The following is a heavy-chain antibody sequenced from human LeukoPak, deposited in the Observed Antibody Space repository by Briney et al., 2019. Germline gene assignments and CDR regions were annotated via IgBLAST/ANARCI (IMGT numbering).Heavy chain of an antibody. Sequence: GGSLRLSCAASGFTFSSYAMSWVRQAPGKGLEWVSAISGSGGSTYYADSVKGRFTISRDNSKNTLYLQMNSLRAEDTAVYYCAKDLSARSYYYDSSGYTPIPAFGYWGQGTLVTVSS. CDR2: ISGSGGST. J-gene: IGHJ4*02. D-gene: IGHD3-22*01. V-gene: IGHV3-23*01. CDR3: AKDLSARSYYYDSSGYTPIPAFGY. CDR1: GFTFSSYA.